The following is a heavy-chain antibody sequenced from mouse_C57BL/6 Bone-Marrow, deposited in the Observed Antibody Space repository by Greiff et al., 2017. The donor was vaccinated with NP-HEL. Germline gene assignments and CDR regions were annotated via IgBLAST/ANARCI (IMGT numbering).Heavy chain of an antibody. Sequence: QVQLQQSGPGLVQPSQSLSITCTVSGFSLTSYGVHWVRQSPGKGLEWLGVIWSGGSTAYNAAFIPRLSISKDNSTCQVYFKMNRLQAKDTAIYDCARNYYGGSVNYLDDGGQGTTLTVSS. D-gene: IGHD1-1*01. CDR2: IWSGGST. CDR1: GFSLTSYG. J-gene: IGHJ2*01. CDR3: ARNYYGGSVNYLDD. V-gene: IGHV2-2*02.